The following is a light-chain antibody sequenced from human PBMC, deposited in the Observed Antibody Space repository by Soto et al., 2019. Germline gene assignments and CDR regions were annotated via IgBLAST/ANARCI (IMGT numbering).Light chain of an antibody. CDR1: QSVSTS. J-gene: IGKJ1*01. Sequence: EIVLTQSPGTLSLSAGESASLSCRASQSVSTSVAWYQQKPGQAPRLLLYGASSWATGIPDRFSGSGSGTDFPLTINRLEPEDFAVYYCQQYHTTPWTFGRGTKVEVK. CDR3: QQYHTTPWT. CDR2: GAS. V-gene: IGKV3-20*01.